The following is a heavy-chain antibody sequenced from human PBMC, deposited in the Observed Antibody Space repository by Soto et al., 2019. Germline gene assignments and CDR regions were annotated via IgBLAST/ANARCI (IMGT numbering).Heavy chain of an antibody. Sequence: SETLSLTCTVSGYSISSGSYGAWIRQPPGKGPEWTASIYHGGTTFYNPSLKRRITISVDTSNNQFSLKLTSVTAADTAVYYCARVHVMVVAGSTFDYWGHGTLVTVS. CDR1: GYSISSGSY. J-gene: IGHJ4*01. CDR3: ARVHVMVVAGSTFDY. CDR2: IYHGGTT. D-gene: IGHD6-19*01. V-gene: IGHV4-38-2*02.